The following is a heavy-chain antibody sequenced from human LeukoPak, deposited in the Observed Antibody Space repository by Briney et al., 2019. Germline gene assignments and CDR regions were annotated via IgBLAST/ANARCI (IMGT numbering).Heavy chain of an antibody. CDR3: ASSVVPCARDAVDI. D-gene: IGHD2-2*01. J-gene: IGHJ3*02. CDR2: IYPSHSDT. CDR1: EYSFTDYC. V-gene: IGHV5-51*01. Sequence: GAYLKISRKGSEYSFTDYCFAWLRQMPGKGLEWIGIIYPSHSDTKYSPFFQCQVTISAYKSFSTPHLGWSSRKASDTAMYYCASSVVPCARDAVDIWGQGTMVTVSS.